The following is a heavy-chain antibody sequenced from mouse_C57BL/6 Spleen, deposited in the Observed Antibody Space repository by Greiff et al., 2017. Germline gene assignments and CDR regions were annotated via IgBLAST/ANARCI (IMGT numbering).Heavy chain of an antibody. Sequence: EVKVEESGGGLVQPKGSLKLSCAASGFSFNTYAMNWVRQAPGKGLEWVARIRSKSNNYATYYADSVKDRFTISRDDSESMLYLQMNNLKTEDTAMYYCVRYSNYLYAMDYWGQGTSVTVSS. J-gene: IGHJ4*01. CDR3: VRYSNYLYAMDY. D-gene: IGHD2-5*01. V-gene: IGHV10-1*01. CDR1: GFSFNTYA. CDR2: IRSKSNNYAT.